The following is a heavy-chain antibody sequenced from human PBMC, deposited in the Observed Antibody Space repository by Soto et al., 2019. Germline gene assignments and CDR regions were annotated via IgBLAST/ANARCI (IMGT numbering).Heavy chain of an antibody. V-gene: IGHV4-34*01. J-gene: IGHJ4*02. CDR2: INHSGST. D-gene: IGHD3-10*01. CDR3: AREGMTSHLDY. Sequence: SETLSLTCAVYGGSFSGYSWTWIRQPPGKGLEWIGEINHSGSTNYNPSLKSRVTISVDTSKNQFSLKLSSVTAADTAVYYCAREGMTSHLDYWAGEPWSPSPQ. CDR1: GGSFSGYS.